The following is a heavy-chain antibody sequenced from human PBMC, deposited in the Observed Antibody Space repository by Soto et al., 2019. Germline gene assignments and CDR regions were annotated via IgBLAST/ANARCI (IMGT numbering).Heavy chain of an antibody. J-gene: IGHJ5*02. CDR3: VRDGTKTLRDWFDP. V-gene: IGHV4-4*07. CDR2: IYATGTT. Sequence: SETLSLTCTVSGASISGFYWSWIRKSAGKGLEWIGRIYATGTTDYNPSLKSRVMLSVDTSKKQFSLKLRSVTAADTAVYYCVRDGTKTLRDWFDPWGQGISVTVSS. CDR1: GASISGFY. D-gene: IGHD1-1*01.